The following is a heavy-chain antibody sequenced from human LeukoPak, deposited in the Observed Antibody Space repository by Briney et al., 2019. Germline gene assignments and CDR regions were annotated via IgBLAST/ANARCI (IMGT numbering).Heavy chain of an antibody. D-gene: IGHD3-3*01. CDR1: GFTFDEYA. V-gene: IGHV3-43D*03. J-gene: IGHJ4*02. Sequence: PGGSLRLSCAASGFTFDEYAMHWVRQAPGRGLEWVSLISWDGGTTYYAGSVKGRFTISRDNSKSSLFLQMDNLRLEDTALYYCSKGAFGVVPVPDSWGRGTLVTVSS. CDR3: SKGAFGVVPVPDS. CDR2: ISWDGGTT.